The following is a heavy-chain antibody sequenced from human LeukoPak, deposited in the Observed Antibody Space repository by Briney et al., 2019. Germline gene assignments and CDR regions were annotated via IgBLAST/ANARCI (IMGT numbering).Heavy chain of an antibody. J-gene: IGHJ4*02. Sequence: SETLSLTCTVSGGSVSSTNDYWSWIRQPPGKGLVWVGFFSYNVDSDYNPSLKSRVTISVDTSKNQFSLRLSSVTAADTAIYYCGRVPAAGTGPDYWGQGTLVTVSS. CDR1: GGSVSSTNDY. CDR2: FSYNVDS. V-gene: IGHV4-61*01. D-gene: IGHD6-13*01. CDR3: GRVPAAGTGPDY.